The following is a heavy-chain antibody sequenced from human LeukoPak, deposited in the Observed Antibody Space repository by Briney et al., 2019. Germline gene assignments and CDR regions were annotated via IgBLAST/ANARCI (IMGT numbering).Heavy chain of an antibody. CDR3: ARDHGGYNYFDY. D-gene: IGHD5-24*01. CDR1: GYTFTSYA. V-gene: IGHV1-69*13. J-gene: IGHJ4*02. CDR2: IIPIFGTA. Sequence: ASVKVSCKASGYTFTSYAISWVRQALGQGLEWMGGIIPIFGTANYAQKFQGRVTITADESTSTAYMELSSLRSEDTAVYYCARDHGGYNYFDYWGQGTLVTVSS.